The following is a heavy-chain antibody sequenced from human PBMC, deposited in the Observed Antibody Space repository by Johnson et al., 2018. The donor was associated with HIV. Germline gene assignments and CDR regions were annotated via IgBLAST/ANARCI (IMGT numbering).Heavy chain of an antibody. Sequence: EVQLVESGGGLVQPGGSLRLSCAASGFTFSSYAMSWVRQAPGKGLEWVSAISVRGGSTYYADSVKGRFTISIDNSKNTLYLQMNSLRAEDTAVYYCAKDPTTYYYDSSGYRTGGDAFDIWGQGTMVTVSS. V-gene: IGHV3-23*04. CDR2: ISVRGGST. D-gene: IGHD3-22*01. J-gene: IGHJ3*02. CDR1: GFTFSSYA. CDR3: AKDPTTYYYDSSGYRTGGDAFDI.